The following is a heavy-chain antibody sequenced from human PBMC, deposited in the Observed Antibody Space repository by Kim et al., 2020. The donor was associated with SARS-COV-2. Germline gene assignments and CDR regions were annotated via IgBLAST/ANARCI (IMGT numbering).Heavy chain of an antibody. J-gene: IGHJ4*02. V-gene: IGHV3-48*02. Sequence: GGSLRLSCAVSGLTFSTTDMHWVRQAPGKGLEWIAYISRGGSAIVYADSVKGRFTISRDEAKNSIFLQMNSLRDEDTAVYYCARDRPAFDYCCQGTLVTVPA. CDR3: ARDRPAFDY. CDR2: ISRGGSAI. CDR1: GLTFSTTD.